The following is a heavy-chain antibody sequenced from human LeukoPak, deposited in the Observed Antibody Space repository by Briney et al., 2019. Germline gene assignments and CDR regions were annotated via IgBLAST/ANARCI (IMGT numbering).Heavy chain of an antibody. J-gene: IGHJ6*03. Sequence: PGGSLRLSCAASGFTFSDYYMSWIRQAPGKGLEWVSYISSSGSTIYYADSVKGRFTISRDNAKNSLYLQMNSLRAEDTAVYYCARDIRGSYESYYYYYYMDVWGKGTTVTVSS. CDR2: ISSSGSTI. CDR3: ARDIRGSYESYYYYYYMDV. D-gene: IGHD1-26*01. V-gene: IGHV3-11*04. CDR1: GFTFSDYY.